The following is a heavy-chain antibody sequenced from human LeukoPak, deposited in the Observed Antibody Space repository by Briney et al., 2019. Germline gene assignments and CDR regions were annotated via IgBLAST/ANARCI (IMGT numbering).Heavy chain of an antibody. D-gene: IGHD1-26*01. J-gene: IGHJ4*02. Sequence: GGSLRLSCGASGFTFSTNAMSWVRQAPGKGLEWVSGISDGGGRTFYAESVKGRFTVSRDNSKNTLYLRMNSLRAEDTAIYYCTKNQILDDSGSWCAFWCQGTLVTVSS. CDR2: ISDGGGRT. CDR1: GFTFSTNA. V-gene: IGHV3-23*01. CDR3: TKNQILDDSGSWCAF.